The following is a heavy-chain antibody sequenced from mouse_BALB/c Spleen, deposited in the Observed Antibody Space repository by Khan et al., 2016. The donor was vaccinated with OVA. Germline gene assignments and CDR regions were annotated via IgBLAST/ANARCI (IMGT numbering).Heavy chain of an antibody. Sequence: QIQLVQSGPELKKPGETVKISCKASGYTFTSYGMNLVKQSPGKALKWMGWINTYTGEPTYADDFKGRFAFSLETSASTAYLQINNLKNEDTATYFCARPPYFSYTLDHWGQGTSVTVSS. J-gene: IGHJ4*01. V-gene: IGHV9-3-1*01. CDR3: ARPPYFSYTLDH. D-gene: IGHD2-10*01. CDR1: GYTFTSYG. CDR2: INTYTGEP.